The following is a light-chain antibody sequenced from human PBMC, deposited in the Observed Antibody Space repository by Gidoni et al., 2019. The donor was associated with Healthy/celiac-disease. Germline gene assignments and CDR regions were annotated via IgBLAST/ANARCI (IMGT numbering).Light chain of an antibody. CDR1: QSLVHSDGNTY. CDR2: KVS. CDR3: MQGIPLLT. Sequence: DVVMTQSPLSLPVTLGQPASISCRSSQSLVHSDGNTYLNWFQQRPGQSPRRLIYKVSNRDSGVPDRFSGRGSGTDFTLKISRVEAEDVGVYYCMQGIPLLTFGGGTKVEIK. V-gene: IGKV2-30*02. J-gene: IGKJ4*01.